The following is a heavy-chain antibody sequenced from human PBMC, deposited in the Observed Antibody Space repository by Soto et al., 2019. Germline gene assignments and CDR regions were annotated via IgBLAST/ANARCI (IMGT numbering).Heavy chain of an antibody. CDR2: IYSDGGTT. D-gene: IGHD5-12*01. J-gene: IGHJ3*01. Sequence: PGGSPRLSCAASGFNFSSYWMHWVRQVPGKGLVWVSRIYSDGGTTRYADSVKGRFTISRDNAKNTLYLQMNSLRAEDTAVYYCAVGYSGYDWFSFDFWGQGTMVTVSS. CDR3: AVGYSGYDWFSFDF. CDR1: GFNFSSYW. V-gene: IGHV3-74*01.